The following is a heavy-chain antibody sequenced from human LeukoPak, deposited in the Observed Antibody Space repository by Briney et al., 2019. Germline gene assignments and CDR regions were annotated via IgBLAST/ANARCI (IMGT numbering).Heavy chain of an antibody. Sequence: GRSLRLSCAASGFTFSNYGMHWVRQAPGKGLEWVVVISHDGSNNNYADSVKGRFTISRDNSKNTLYLQMNSLRAEDTAVYYCAKDLGYYDSSGLDYWGQGTLVTVSS. CDR3: AKDLGYYDSSGLDY. CDR2: ISHDGSNN. CDR1: GFTFSNYG. V-gene: IGHV3-30*18. J-gene: IGHJ4*02. D-gene: IGHD3-22*01.